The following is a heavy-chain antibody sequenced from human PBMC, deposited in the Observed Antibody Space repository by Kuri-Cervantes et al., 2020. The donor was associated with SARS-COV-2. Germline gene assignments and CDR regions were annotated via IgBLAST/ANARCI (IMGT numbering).Heavy chain of an antibody. Sequence: GGSLRLSCAASGFTFRSYWMSWVRQAPGKGLEWVSAISGSGGSTYYADSVKGRFTISRDNYKNPLYLQMNSLRAEDTALYYCAKAEDTNFGVVYWGQGTVVTVSS. D-gene: IGHD3-3*01. J-gene: IGHJ4*02. CDR2: ISGSGGST. V-gene: IGHV3-23*01. CDR3: AKAEDTNFGVVY. CDR1: GFTFRSYW.